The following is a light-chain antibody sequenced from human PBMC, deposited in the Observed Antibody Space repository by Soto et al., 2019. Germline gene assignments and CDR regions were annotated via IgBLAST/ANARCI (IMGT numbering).Light chain of an antibody. CDR2: GNN. V-gene: IGLV1-44*01. CDR3: AAWDDSLSGPV. CDR1: SSNIGRNT. Sequence: QSVLTQPPSASGTPGQRVIISCSGSSSNIGRNTVNWYQQFPGTAPKLLIYGNNQRPSGVPDRFYGSKSGTSASLAISGLQSEDEADYYCAAWDDSLSGPVFGGGTQLTVL. J-gene: IGLJ3*02.